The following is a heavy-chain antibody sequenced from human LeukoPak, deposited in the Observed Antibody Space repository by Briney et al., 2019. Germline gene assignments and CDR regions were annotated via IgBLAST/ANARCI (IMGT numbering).Heavy chain of an antibody. CDR1: GYTLTELS. CDR2: FDPEDGET. D-gene: IGHD2-2*01. J-gene: IGHJ6*02. CDR3: ATSLIVVVPAAMIDYYYYGMDV. Sequence: ASVKVSCTVSGYTLTELSMHWVRQAPGKGLEWMGGFDPEDGETIYAQKFQGRVTMTEDTSTDTAYMELSSLRSEDTAVYYCATSLIVVVPAAMIDYYYYGMDVWGQGTTVTVSS. V-gene: IGHV1-24*01.